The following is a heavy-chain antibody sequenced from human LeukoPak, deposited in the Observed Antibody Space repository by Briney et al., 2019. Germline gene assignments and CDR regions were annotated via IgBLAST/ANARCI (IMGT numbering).Heavy chain of an antibody. CDR1: GFTFSSYG. Sequence: QSGGSPRLSCAASGFTFSSYGMHWVRQAPGKGLEWVAVISYDGSNKYYADSVKGRSTISRDNSKSTLYLQMNSLRAEDTAVYYYAKEHYDILTGYYGASDYWGQGTLVTVSS. D-gene: IGHD3-9*01. CDR3: AKEHYDILTGYYGASDY. CDR2: ISYDGSNK. J-gene: IGHJ4*02. V-gene: IGHV3-30*18.